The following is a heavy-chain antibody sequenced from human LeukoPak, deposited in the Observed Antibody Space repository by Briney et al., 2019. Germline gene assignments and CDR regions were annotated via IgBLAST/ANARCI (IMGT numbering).Heavy chain of an antibody. D-gene: IGHD6-13*01. CDR3: ARGGRIAAAGTKWFDP. J-gene: IGHJ5*02. CDR2: MNPNSGNT. Sequence: ASVKDSCKASGYTLTSYDINWVRQATGQGLEWMGWMNPNSGNTGYAQKFQGRVTMTRNTSISTAYMELSSLRSEDTAVYYCARGGRIAAAGTKWFDPWGQGTLVTVSS. CDR1: GYTLTSYD. V-gene: IGHV1-8*01.